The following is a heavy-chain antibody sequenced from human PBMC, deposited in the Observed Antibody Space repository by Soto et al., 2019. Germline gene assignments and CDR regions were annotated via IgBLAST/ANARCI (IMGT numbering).Heavy chain of an antibody. CDR1: GFPFDRYA. Sequence: QVHLAESGGGVVQPGTSLRLSCAASGFPFDRYAIHWVRQAPGKGLEWVAAIWYDGSYTYYGESMKGRFLISRDNSKTTVFLEMNSLRAEDAAVYFCAKGRIAVAAGAFDSWGQCTRVIVSS. CDR2: IWYDGSYT. CDR3: AKGRIAVAAGAFDS. J-gene: IGHJ3*01. D-gene: IGHD6-19*01. V-gene: IGHV3-33*03.